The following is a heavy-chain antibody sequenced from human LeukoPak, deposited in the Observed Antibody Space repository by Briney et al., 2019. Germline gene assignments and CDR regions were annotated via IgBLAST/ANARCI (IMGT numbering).Heavy chain of an antibody. CDR1: GYTFTSYG. Sequence: SVKVSCKASGYTFTSYGISWVRQAPGQGLEWMGRIIPILGIANYAQKFQGRVTITADKSTSTAYMELSSLRSEDTAVYYCARGPEMATIDFDYWGQGTLVTVSS. CDR2: IIPILGIA. J-gene: IGHJ4*02. V-gene: IGHV1-69*04. CDR3: ARGPEMATIDFDY. D-gene: IGHD5-24*01.